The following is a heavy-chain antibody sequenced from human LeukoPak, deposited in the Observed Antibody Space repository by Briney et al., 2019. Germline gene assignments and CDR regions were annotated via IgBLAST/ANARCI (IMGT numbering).Heavy chain of an antibody. D-gene: IGHD3-3*01. Sequence: GASVKVSCKASGYTFTSYGISWVRQAPGQGLEWMGWISAYNGNTNYAQKLQGRVTMTTDTSTSTAYMELRSLRSDDTAVYYCARSYDFWSGYYGNWFDPWGQGTLVTVSS. CDR3: ARSYDFWSGYYGNWFDP. J-gene: IGHJ5*02. CDR1: GYTFTSYG. CDR2: ISAYNGNT. V-gene: IGHV1-18*01.